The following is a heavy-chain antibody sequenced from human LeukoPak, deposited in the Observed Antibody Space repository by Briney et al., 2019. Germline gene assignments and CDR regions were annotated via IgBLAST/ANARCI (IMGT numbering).Heavy chain of an antibody. CDR2: ISNNGGYK. J-gene: IGHJ4*02. CDR1: GFTFSSYG. Sequence: PGGSLRLSCATSGFTFSSYGFHWVRQAPGKGLEWVAVISNNGGYKHYTDSVKGRFTISRDDSKNTLYLQMNSLRAEDTAVYYCAKGGDGQQLVLLPFDYWGQGTLVTVSS. CDR3: AKGGDGQQLVLLPFDY. V-gene: IGHV3-33*06. D-gene: IGHD6-13*01.